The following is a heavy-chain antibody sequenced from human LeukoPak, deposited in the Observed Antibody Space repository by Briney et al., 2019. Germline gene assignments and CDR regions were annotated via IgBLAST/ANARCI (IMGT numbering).Heavy chain of an antibody. D-gene: IGHD2-2*01. CDR3: ARDGDTVIIPADLDY. CDR1: GFTFSSYS. V-gene: IGHV3-21*01. CDR2: ISSSSSYI. Sequence: GGSLRLSCAASGFTFSSYSMNWVRQVPGKGLEWVSSISSSSSYIYYADSVRGRFTISRDNAENSLYLQMNSLTAEDTAVYYCARDGDTVIIPADLDYWGQGTLVTVSS. J-gene: IGHJ4*02.